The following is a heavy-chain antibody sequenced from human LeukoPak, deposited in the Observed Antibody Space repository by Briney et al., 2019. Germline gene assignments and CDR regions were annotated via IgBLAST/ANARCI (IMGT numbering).Heavy chain of an antibody. J-gene: IGHJ6*02. Sequence: ASVKVSCKVSGYTLTELSMHWVRQAPGKGLEWMGGFDPEDGETIYVQKFQGRVTMTEDTSTDTAYMELSSLRSEDTAVYYCATVRYYDSSGYFGGYYYYGMDVWGQGTTVTVSS. CDR2: FDPEDGET. CDR3: ATVRYYDSSGYFGGYYYYGMDV. V-gene: IGHV1-24*01. CDR1: GYTLTELS. D-gene: IGHD3-22*01.